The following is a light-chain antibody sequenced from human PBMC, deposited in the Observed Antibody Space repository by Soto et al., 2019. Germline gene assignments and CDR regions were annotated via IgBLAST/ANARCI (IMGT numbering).Light chain of an antibody. Sequence: QSALTKPASVSGSPGQSITFSCTATSSDVGIYHSVSWYQQHPGTAPKLIISDVTNRPSGVSNRFSGSKSGNTASLTISGLQAEDEADYYCSSYTSRSSWVFGGGTPLTVL. CDR2: DVT. V-gene: IGLV2-14*03. CDR1: SSDVGIYHS. CDR3: SSYTSRSSWV. J-gene: IGLJ3*02.